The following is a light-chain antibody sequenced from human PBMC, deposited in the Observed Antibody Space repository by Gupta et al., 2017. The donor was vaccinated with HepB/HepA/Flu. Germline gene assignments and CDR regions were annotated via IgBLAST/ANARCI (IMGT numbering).Light chain of an antibody. Sequence: EIVLTQSPATLSVSPGERATLSCRASQSVSSNLAWYQQKPGQAPRLLLYGASTRATGIPARFSGSGSGTEFTLTISSLQSEDFAVYYCQQYNNWPGTFGPGTKVEIK. CDR1: QSVSSN. J-gene: IGKJ3*01. CDR3: QQYNNWPGT. V-gene: IGKV3-15*01. CDR2: GAS.